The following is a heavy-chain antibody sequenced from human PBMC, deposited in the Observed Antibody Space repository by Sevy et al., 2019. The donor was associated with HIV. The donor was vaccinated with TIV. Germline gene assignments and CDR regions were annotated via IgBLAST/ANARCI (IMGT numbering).Heavy chain of an antibody. CDR2: IWFDGSNK. Sequence: GGSLRLSCAASGFTFSSYAMHWVRQAPGKGLEWVAVIWFDGSNKYYADSVKGRFTISRDNSKNTLYLQTNSLRAEDTAVYYCARDQAGGTTTMDYWGQGTLVTVSS. CDR3: ARDQAGGTTTMDY. CDR1: GFTFSSYA. J-gene: IGHJ4*02. D-gene: IGHD1-26*01. V-gene: IGHV3-33*01.